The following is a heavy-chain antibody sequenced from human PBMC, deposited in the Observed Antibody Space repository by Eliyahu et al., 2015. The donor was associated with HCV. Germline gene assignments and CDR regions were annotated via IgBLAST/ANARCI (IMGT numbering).Heavy chain of an antibody. CDR2: TRNRANSYTT. Sequence: EVQLVESGGGLVQPGGSLRLSCAASGFTFSDHYXXWVRQAPGKGLEWVGRTRNRANSYTTEYAASVKGRFTISRDDSKNSLYLQMNSLKIEDTAVYYCVRPSPEDYSSSSRGAFDIWGQGTMVTVSS. V-gene: IGHV3-72*01. CDR1: GFTFSDHY. J-gene: IGHJ3*02. CDR3: VRPSPEDYSSSSRGAFDI. D-gene: IGHD6-6*01.